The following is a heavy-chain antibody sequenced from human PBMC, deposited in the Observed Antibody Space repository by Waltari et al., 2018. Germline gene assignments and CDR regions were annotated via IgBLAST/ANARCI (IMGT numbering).Heavy chain of an antibody. V-gene: IGHV3-23*04. J-gene: IGHJ4*02. CDR1: GFTFRNYA. D-gene: IGHD3-10*01. CDR2: INGNGDYI. Sequence: EVQLAESGGGLVQPGGSLRLSCAGSGFTFRNYAMTWVRRAPGKGLEWVSHINGNGDYINYADSVKDRFTISRDNSKNTLSLQMNSLRGEDTAVYFCARDARSPGRPLDYWGQGTLVTVSS. CDR3: ARDARSPGRPLDY.